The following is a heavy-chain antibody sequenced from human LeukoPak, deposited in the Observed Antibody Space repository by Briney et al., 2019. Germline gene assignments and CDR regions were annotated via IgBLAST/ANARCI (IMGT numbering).Heavy chain of an antibody. CDR1: GFTFSSYA. CDR2: ISGSGGST. CDR3: AKVVWRSAVVPYYFED. J-gene: IGHJ4*02. D-gene: IGHD2-8*01. Sequence: PGGSLRLSCAASGFTFSSYAMSWVRQAPGKGLEWVSAISGSGGSTYYADSVKGRFTISRDNSKSTLFLQMTNLRAEDTAIYFCAKVVWRSAVVPYYFEDWGQGTLVTVSS. V-gene: IGHV3-23*01.